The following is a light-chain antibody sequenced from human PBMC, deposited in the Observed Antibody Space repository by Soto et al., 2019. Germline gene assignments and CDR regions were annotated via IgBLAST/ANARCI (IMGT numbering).Light chain of an antibody. Sequence: QSVLTQPPSASGTPGQRVTISCSGSRSNIGNNAVSWYQQFPGTAPKLLIYSNNQRPSGVPDRFSGSKSGTSASLAISGLQSEDEADYYCQSYDSSLSGLVFGGGTKLTVL. CDR2: SNN. J-gene: IGLJ2*01. V-gene: IGLV1-44*01. CDR1: RSNIGNNA. CDR3: QSYDSSLSGLV.